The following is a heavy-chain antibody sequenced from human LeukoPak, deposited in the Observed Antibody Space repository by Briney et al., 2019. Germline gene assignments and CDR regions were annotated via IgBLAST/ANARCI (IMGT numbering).Heavy chain of an antibody. CDR1: GGSISSYY. D-gene: IGHD4-11*01. V-gene: IGHV4-4*07. CDR3: ARGGVEDDYSNYYYYYYMDV. Sequence: SETLSLTCTVSGGSISSYYWSWIRQPAGKGLEWIGRIYTSGSTNYNPSLKSRVTISVDTSKNQFSLKLSSVTAADTAVYYCARGGVEDDYSNYYYYYYMDVWGKGTTVTVSS. J-gene: IGHJ6*03. CDR2: IYTSGST.